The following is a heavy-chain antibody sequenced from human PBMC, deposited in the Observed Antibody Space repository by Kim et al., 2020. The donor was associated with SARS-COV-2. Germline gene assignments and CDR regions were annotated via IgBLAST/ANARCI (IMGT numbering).Heavy chain of an antibody. J-gene: IGHJ4*02. CDR1: GGSISSGDYY. CDR3: ARGRAMTTVTTYYFDY. Sequence: SETLSLTCTVSGGSISSGDYYWSWIRQPPGKGLEWIGYIYYSGSTYYNPSLKSRVTISVDTSKNQFSLKLSSVTAADTAVYYCARGRAMTTVTTYYFDYWGQGTLVTVSS. V-gene: IGHV4-30-4*01. D-gene: IGHD4-4*01. CDR2: IYYSGST.